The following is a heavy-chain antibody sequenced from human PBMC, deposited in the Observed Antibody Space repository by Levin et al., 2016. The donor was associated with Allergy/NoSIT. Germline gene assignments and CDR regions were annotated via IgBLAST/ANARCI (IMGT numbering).Heavy chain of an antibody. J-gene: IGHJ6*02. D-gene: IGHD2-2*01. CDR1: GFTFEDYA. V-gene: IGHV3-43*02. CDR2: ISGDGGGT. CDR3: AKDKGHCSSKTCQYGLHGMDV. Sequence: GGSLRLSCAGTGFTFEDYAMHWVRQVPGKGLEWVALISGDGGGTYYGDSVEGRFTISRDNSENSLYLQMNSLRTEDTALYHCAKDKGHCSSKTCQYGLHGMDVWGQGTAVTVSS.